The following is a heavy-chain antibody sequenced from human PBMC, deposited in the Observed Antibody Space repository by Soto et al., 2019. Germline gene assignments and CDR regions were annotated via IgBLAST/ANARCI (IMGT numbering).Heavy chain of an antibody. D-gene: IGHD2-2*01. V-gene: IGHV4-39*01. J-gene: IGHJ6*03. Sequence: SETLSLTCAVSGGSISSSSYYWGWIRQPPGKGLEWIGSIYYSGSTYYNPSLKSRVTISVDTSKNQFSLKLSSVTAADTAGYYCARLSGYCSSTRCYDVLDIYMDVWGKGTTVTVSS. CDR3: ARLSGYCSSTRCYDVLDIYMDV. CDR1: GGSISSSSYY. CDR2: IYYSGST.